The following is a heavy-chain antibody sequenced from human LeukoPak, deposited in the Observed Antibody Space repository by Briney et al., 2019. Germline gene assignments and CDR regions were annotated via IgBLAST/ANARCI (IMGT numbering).Heavy chain of an antibody. Sequence: GGPLRLSCAASGFTFSSYGMHWVRQAPGKGLEWVAVISYDGGNKYYADSVKGRFTISRDNSKDTLYLQMNSLRAEDTAVYYCAKSEVSGITMVRGVYHWGQGTLVTVSS. V-gene: IGHV3-30*18. J-gene: IGHJ5*02. CDR3: AKSEVSGITMVRGVYH. CDR2: ISYDGGNK. D-gene: IGHD3-10*01. CDR1: GFTFSSYG.